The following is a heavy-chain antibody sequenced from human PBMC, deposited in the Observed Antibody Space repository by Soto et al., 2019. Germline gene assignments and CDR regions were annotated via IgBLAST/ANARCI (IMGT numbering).Heavy chain of an antibody. Sequence: PGGSLRLSCAASGFTFSSYWMSWVRQAPGKGLEWVANIKQDGSEKYYVDSVKGRFTISRDNAKNSLYLQMNSLRAEDTAVYYCARAVYYYDSSGLLFDAFDIWGQGTMVTVSS. CDR1: GFTFSSYW. CDR3: ARAVYYYDSSGLLFDAFDI. D-gene: IGHD3-22*01. J-gene: IGHJ3*02. V-gene: IGHV3-7*01. CDR2: IKQDGSEK.